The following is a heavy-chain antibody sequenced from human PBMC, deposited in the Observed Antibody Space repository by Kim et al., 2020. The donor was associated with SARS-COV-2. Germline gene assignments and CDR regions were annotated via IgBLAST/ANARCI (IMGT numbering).Heavy chain of an antibody. CDR1: GFTFSSYG. J-gene: IGHJ6*02. CDR3: AKDAVGCSSTSCTYYYYYYGMDV. CDR2: ISYGGSNK. V-gene: IGHV3-30*18. Sequence: GGSLRLSCAASGFTFSSYGMHWVRQAPGKGLEWVALISYGGSNKYYADSVKGRFTISRDSSKNTLYLQMNSLRAEDTAVYYCAKDAVGCSSTSCTYYYYYYGMDVWGQGTTVTVSS. D-gene: IGHD2-2*01.